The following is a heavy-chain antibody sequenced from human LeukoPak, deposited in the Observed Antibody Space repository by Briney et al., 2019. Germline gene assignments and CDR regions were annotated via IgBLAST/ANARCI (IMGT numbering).Heavy chain of an antibody. J-gene: IGHJ4*02. D-gene: IGHD2-21*02. CDR1: GYSFISYW. CDR2: IYPGNSDT. Sequence: GESLKISCKGSGYSFISYWIGWVRQMPGKGLECMGIIYPGNSDTRYSPSFQGQVTISADKSISTAYLQWGSLKASDTAVYYCARYCGADCYSGIDYWGQGTLVTVSS. V-gene: IGHV5-51*01. CDR3: ARYCGADCYSGIDY.